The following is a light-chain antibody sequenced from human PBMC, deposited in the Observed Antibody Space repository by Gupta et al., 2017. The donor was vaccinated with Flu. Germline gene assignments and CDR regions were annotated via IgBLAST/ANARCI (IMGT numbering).Light chain of an antibody. CDR1: SSDVGIYNL. CDR2: EGS. J-gene: IGLJ2*01. V-gene: IGLV2-23*01. CDR3: CSYAGSSTVV. Sequence: QSALTQPAPVSGSPGQSNTISCSGTSSDVGIYNLVSWYQQHPGKAPKLIIYEGSTRSSGFSNRFSASTSDNASSLTIAGLHAEDEADYYCCSYAGSSTVVFGGGTKLTVL.